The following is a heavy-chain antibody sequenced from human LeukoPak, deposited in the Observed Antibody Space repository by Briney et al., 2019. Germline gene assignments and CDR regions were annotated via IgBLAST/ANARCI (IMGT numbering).Heavy chain of an antibody. CDR3: TRGFSVAAAGNDY. Sequence: ASVRVSCKASGYTFTSYDINWVRQATGQGLEWMGWMNPNSGNTGYAQKFRGRVTMTRNTSISTAYMELSSLRSEDTAVYYCTRGFSVAAAGNDYWGQGTLVTVSS. CDR2: MNPNSGNT. D-gene: IGHD6-13*01. J-gene: IGHJ4*02. V-gene: IGHV1-8*01. CDR1: GYTFTSYD.